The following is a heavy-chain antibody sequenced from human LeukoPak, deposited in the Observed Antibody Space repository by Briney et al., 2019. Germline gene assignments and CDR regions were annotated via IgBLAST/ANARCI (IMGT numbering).Heavy chain of an antibody. V-gene: IGHV3-53*05. J-gene: IGHJ6*04. Sequence: GALRLSCAASGFSVSSNYMSWVRQAPGKGLEWVSSIFGAGKTYYADSVKGRFTISRDNSKNTLYLQMNSLRAEDTAVYYCAKDSCGITNCARSGMDVWGKGTTVTVSS. D-gene: IGHD2-2*01. CDR3: AKDSCGITNCARSGMDV. CDR2: IFGAGKT. CDR1: GFSVSSNY.